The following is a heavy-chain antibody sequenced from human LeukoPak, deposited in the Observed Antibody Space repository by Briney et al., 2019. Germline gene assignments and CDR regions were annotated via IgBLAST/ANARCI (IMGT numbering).Heavy chain of an antibody. Sequence: GGSLRLSCAASGFTFSSYWMHWVRQAPGKGLVWVSRINSDGSSTSYADSVKGRFTISRDNAKNTLYLQMNSLRAEDTAVYYCAREPPGFYYMDVWGKGTTVTISS. CDR2: INSDGSST. J-gene: IGHJ6*03. V-gene: IGHV3-74*01. CDR3: AREPPGFYYMDV. CDR1: GFTFSSYW.